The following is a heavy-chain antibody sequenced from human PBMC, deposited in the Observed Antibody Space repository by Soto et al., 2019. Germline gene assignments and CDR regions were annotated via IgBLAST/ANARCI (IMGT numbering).Heavy chain of an antibody. CDR3: ATRLKKPGTYYDFWSGHVVSSFDS. CDR1: GFSLSTSGVG. D-gene: IGHD3-3*01. CDR2: IYWDGDK. V-gene: IGHV2-5*02. J-gene: IGHJ4*02. Sequence: QITLKESGPTLVKPTQTLTLTCTFSGFSLSTSGVGVGWIRQPPGKALEWLALIYWDGDKRYSPSLKSRLTITKDTTENHVVRTMTNMDHVDTATYYCATRLKKPGTYYDFWSGHVVSSFDSWGQGTLVTVSS.